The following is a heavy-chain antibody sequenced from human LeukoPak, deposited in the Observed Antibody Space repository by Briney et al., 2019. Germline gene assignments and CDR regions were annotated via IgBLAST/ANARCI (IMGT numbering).Heavy chain of an antibody. CDR1: GFTFSSYR. CDR2: ISSSSSYI. J-gene: IGHJ6*02. D-gene: IGHD2-2*01. CDR3: AREGYCSSTSCYSSSYYYGMDV. V-gene: IGHV3-21*01. Sequence: PGGSLRLSCAASGFTFSSYRMIWVRQAPGKGLEWVSSISSSSSYIYYADSVKGRFTISRDNARNSLYLQMNSLRAEDTAVYYCAREGYCSSTSCYSSSYYYGMDVWGQGTTVTVSS.